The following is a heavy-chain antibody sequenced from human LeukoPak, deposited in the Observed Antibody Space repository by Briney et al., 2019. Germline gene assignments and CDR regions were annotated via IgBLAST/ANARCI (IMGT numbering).Heavy chain of an antibody. J-gene: IGHJ4*02. V-gene: IGHV3-23*01. D-gene: IGHD4-17*01. CDR3: AKGNYGEKIDY. Sequence: GGSLRLSCAASGFTFSSFAMSWVRQAPGKGLEWVSVISGSGGSTYYADSVKGRFTISRDNSKNTLYLQMNSLKAEDAALCYCAKGNYGEKIDYWGPGTLVTVSS. CDR1: GFTFSSFA. CDR2: ISGSGGST.